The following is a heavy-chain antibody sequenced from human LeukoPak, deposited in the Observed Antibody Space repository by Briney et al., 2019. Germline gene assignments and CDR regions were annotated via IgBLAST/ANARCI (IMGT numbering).Heavy chain of an antibody. J-gene: IGHJ3*02. D-gene: IGHD4-23*01. CDR2: ISSSSSTI. Sequence: SCKASGYTFTGYYMHWVRQAPGKGLEWVSYISSSSSTIYYADSVKGRFTISRDNAKNSLYLQMNSLRAEDTAVYYCARFIGGNGAFDIWGQGTMVTVSS. V-gene: IGHV3-48*01. CDR1: GYTFTGYY. CDR3: ARFIGGNGAFDI.